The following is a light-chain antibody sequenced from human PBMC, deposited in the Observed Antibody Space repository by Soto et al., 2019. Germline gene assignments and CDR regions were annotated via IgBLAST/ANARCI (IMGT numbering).Light chain of an antibody. J-gene: IGKJ4*01. V-gene: IGKV3-20*01. CDR2: GAS. CDR3: QTDGSLALT. Sequence: EIVLTQSPGTLSLSPGERATLSCRASQSVSSTYLAWYQQKPGQAPRLLIYGASSRATGIPDRFSGSGSGTDFALTISSLEPEDVAVYYWQTDGSLALTLGGGTKVEMK. CDR1: QSVSSTY.